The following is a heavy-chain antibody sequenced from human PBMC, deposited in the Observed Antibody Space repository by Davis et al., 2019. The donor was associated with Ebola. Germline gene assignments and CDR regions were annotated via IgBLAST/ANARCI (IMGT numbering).Heavy chain of an antibody. Sequence: SVKVSCKASGGAFSDYGFSWVRRAPGQGLEWMGGIIPNSGSANYAQKFQGRVAITADESATSVYMELSSLRFEDTAMYYCVRDYSSRWYGWFDPWGQGALVTVSS. J-gene: IGHJ5*02. CDR3: VRDYSSRWYGWFDP. D-gene: IGHD4-11*01. CDR2: IIPNSGSA. V-gene: IGHV1-69*13. CDR1: GGAFSDYG.